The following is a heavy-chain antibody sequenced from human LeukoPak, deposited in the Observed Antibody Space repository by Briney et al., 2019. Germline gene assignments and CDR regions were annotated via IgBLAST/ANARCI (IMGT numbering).Heavy chain of an antibody. CDR2: IIPIFGTA. Sequence: ASVKVSCKASGGTFSSYAISWVRQAPGQGLEWMGGIIPIFGTANYAQKFQGRVTMTRDMSTSTVYMELSSLRSEDTAVYYCARGHNGDYRYYYMDVWGKGTTVTVSS. J-gene: IGHJ6*03. D-gene: IGHD4-17*01. CDR3: ARGHNGDYRYYYMDV. CDR1: GGTFSSYA. V-gene: IGHV1-69*05.